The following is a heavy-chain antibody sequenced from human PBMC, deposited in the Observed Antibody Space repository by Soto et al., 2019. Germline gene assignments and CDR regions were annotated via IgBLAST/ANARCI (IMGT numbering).Heavy chain of an antibody. J-gene: IGHJ6*03. CDR3: AKDFRYYYSYMDV. V-gene: IGHV3-9*01. Sequence: PGGSLRLSCAASGFTFDDYAMHWVRQAPGKGLEWVSGISWNSGSIGYADSVKGRFTISRDNAKNSLYLQMNSLRAEDTALYYWAKDFRYYYSYMDVWGKGTTVTVS. CDR1: GFTFDDYA. CDR2: ISWNSGSI.